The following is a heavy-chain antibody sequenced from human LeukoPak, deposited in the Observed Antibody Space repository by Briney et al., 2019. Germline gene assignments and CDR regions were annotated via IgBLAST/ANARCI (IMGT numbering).Heavy chain of an antibody. CDR3: ARGQGYYDSSGYYYHFDY. CDR2: INHSGST. J-gene: IGHJ4*02. Sequence: SETLSLTCAVYGGSFSGYYWSWIRQPPGKGLEWIGEINHSGSTNYNPSLKSRVTISVDTSKNQFSLKLSSVTAADTAVYYCARGQGYYDSSGYYYHFDYWGQGTLVTVSS. V-gene: IGHV4-34*01. D-gene: IGHD3-22*01. CDR1: GGSFSGYY.